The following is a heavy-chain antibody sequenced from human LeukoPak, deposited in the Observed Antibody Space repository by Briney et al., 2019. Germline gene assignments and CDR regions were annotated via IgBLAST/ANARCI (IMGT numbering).Heavy chain of an antibody. V-gene: IGHV3-64*01. Sequence: GGSLRLSCAASGFTFNSYWMHWVRQAPGKGLEYVSGISGNGGNTYYANSVKSRFTISRDNSKHTLYLQMGSLRAEDMAVYYCARSKRWLEHYWYFDLWGRGTLVTVSS. CDR1: GFTFNSYW. CDR3: ARSKRWLEHYWYFDL. D-gene: IGHD5-24*01. CDR2: ISGNGGNT. J-gene: IGHJ2*01.